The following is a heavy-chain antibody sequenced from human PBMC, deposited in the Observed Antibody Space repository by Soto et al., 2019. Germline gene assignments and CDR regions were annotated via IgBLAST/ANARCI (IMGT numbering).Heavy chain of an antibody. CDR1: GFTFSSFW. V-gene: IGHV3-7*01. CDR3: ARERYSYAKYYFDY. CDR2: IKQDGSEK. J-gene: IGHJ4*02. Sequence: GGSLRLSCAASGFTFSSFWMSWVRQAPGKGLEWVANIKQDGSEKYYVDSVKGRFTISRDNAKNSLYLQMNSLRAEDTAVYYCARERYSYAKYYFDYWGQGTLVTVSS. D-gene: IGHD5-18*01.